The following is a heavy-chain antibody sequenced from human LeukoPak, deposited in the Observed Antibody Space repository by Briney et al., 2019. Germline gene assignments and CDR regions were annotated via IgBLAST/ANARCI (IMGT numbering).Heavy chain of an antibody. CDR2: IKQDGSEK. D-gene: IGHD2-15*01. CDR3: ARSQYCSGGSCYSSGPYYFDY. Sequence: ETLSLTCTISGGSISSYYWSWVRQAPGKGLEWVANIKQDGSEKYYVDSVKGRFTISRDNAKNSLYLQMNSLRAEDTAVYYCARSQYCSGGSCYSSGPYYFDYWGQGTLVTVSS. CDR1: GGSISSYY. V-gene: IGHV3-7*01. J-gene: IGHJ4*02.